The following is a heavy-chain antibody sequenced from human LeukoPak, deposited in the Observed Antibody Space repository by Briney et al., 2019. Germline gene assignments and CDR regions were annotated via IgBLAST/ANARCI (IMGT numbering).Heavy chain of an antibody. CDR3: ATLLQGVGGDY. V-gene: IGHV3-30*03. CDR2: ISYDGSEK. Sequence: GGSLRLSCAASGLIFSFYAMHWVRQAPGKGLEWVAVISYDGSEKYYAESSKGRFTISRNHSKNTLYLQMDSRRAEDTAMYSCATLLQGVGGDYWGEGTLVTVSS. D-gene: IGHD2-15*01. CDR1: GLIFSFYA. J-gene: IGHJ4*02.